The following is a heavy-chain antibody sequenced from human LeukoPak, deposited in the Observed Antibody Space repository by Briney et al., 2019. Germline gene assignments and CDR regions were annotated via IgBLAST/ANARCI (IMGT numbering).Heavy chain of an antibody. V-gene: IGHV1-69*06. CDR3: ARGGEDCSSTSCYSNYFDY. Sequence: SVKVSCKASGGTFSSYAISWVRQAPGQGLEWMGGIIPIFGTANYAQKFQGRVTITADKSTSTAYMELSSLRSEDTAVYYCARGGEDCSSTSCYSNYFDYCGQGTLVTVSS. J-gene: IGHJ4*02. CDR2: IIPIFGTA. D-gene: IGHD2-2*01. CDR1: GGTFSSYA.